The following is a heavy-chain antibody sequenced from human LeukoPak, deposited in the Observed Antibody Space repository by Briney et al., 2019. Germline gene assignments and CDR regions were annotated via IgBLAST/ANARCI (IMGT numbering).Heavy chain of an antibody. CDR3: ATPKETSSVLLWFGEFDY. Sequence: SETLSLTCTVSGGSISSSSYYWGWIRQPPGKGLEWIGSIYYSGSTYYNPSLKSRVTISVDTSKNQFSLKLSSVTAADTAVYYCATPKETSSVLLWFGEFDYWGQGTLVTVSS. CDR2: IYYSGST. V-gene: IGHV4-39*01. J-gene: IGHJ4*02. D-gene: IGHD3-10*01. CDR1: GGSISSSSYY.